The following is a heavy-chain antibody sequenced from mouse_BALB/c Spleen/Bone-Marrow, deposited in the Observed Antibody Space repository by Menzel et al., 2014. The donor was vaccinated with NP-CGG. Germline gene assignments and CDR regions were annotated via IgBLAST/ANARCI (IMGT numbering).Heavy chain of an antibody. Sequence: EVKLMESGGGLVKSGGSLKLSCAASGFSFSNYGMSWLHQTPEKRLEWVATISGDGHYTFYSDSAKGRFTISRDNAKNNLYLQLSSLRSEDTALYYCARHAYYDQTEVSFVCWGQGTLVTVSA. CDR3: ARHAYYDQTEVSFVC. CDR1: GFSFSNYG. V-gene: IGHV5-9-2*01. J-gene: IGHJ3*01. D-gene: IGHD2-4*01. CDR2: ISGDGHYT.